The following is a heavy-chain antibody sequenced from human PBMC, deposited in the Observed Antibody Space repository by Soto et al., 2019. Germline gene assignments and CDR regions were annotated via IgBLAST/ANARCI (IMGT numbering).Heavy chain of an antibody. V-gene: IGHV1-3*01. Sequence: ASVKVSCKASGYTFTRYTMNWVRQAPGQRLEWMGWINPDNGNTRSSQKFQDRVIITRDTSASTAYMDLSSLRSEDTAVYYCARGIATGQLDPWGQGTLVTVSS. J-gene: IGHJ5*02. CDR2: INPDNGNT. CDR1: GYTFTRYT. CDR3: ARGIATGQLDP. D-gene: IGHD2-15*01.